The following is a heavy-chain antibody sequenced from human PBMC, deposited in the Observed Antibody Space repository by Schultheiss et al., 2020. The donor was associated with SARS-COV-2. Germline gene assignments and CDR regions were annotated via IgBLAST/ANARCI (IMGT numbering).Heavy chain of an antibody. CDR2: LSGSGGST. V-gene: IGHV3-23*01. Sequence: GGSLRLSCAASGFTFSSYGMHWVRQAQGKGLEWVSALSGSGGSTYSADAVKGRFTISRDNSKNTLYLQMNSLRAEDTAVYYCAKKGPPYDYAQSWGQGTLVTVSS. D-gene: IGHD3-16*01. CDR3: AKKGPPYDYAQS. J-gene: IGHJ4*02. CDR1: GFTFSSYG.